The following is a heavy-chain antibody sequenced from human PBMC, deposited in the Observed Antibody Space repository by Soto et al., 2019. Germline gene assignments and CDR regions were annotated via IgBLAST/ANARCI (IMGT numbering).Heavy chain of an antibody. CDR1: GYTLTSYG. V-gene: IGHV1-18*01. D-gene: IGHD6-13*01. CDR3: ARLKRQLVRFGIGY. Sequence: QVQLVQSGAEVKKPGASVKVSCKASGYTLTSYGISWVRQAPGQGLEWMGWISAYNGNTNYAQKLQGRVTMTTDTSTSTAYMELRGLRSDDTAVYYCARLKRQLVRFGIGYWGQGTLVTVSS. J-gene: IGHJ4*02. CDR2: ISAYNGNT.